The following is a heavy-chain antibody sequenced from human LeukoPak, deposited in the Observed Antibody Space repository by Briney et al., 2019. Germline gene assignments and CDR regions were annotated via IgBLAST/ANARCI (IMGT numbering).Heavy chain of an antibody. CDR2: IYYSGST. J-gene: IGHJ5*02. V-gene: IGHV4-59*01. CDR1: GGSISSYY. Sequence: SETLSLTCTVSGGSISSYYWSWIRQPPGKGLEWIGYIYYSGSTNYNPSLKSRVTISVDTSKNQFSLKLSSVTAADTAVYYCARDSGYDILTGYSLDGNWFDPWGQGTLVTVSS. CDR3: ARDSGYDILTGYSLDGNWFDP. D-gene: IGHD3-9*01.